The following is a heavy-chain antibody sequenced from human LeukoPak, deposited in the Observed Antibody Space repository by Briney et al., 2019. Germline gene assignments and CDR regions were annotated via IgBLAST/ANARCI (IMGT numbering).Heavy chain of an antibody. D-gene: IGHD3-10*01. Sequence: ASVKVSCKASGYTFTGYYMHWVRQAPGQGLEWMGRINPNSGGTNYAQKFQGRVTMTRDTSISTAYMELSRLRSDDTAVYYCARTYYYGSGSADYYYYYYMDVWGKGTMVTVSS. J-gene: IGHJ6*03. CDR1: GYTFTGYY. CDR2: INPNSGGT. V-gene: IGHV1-2*06. CDR3: ARTYYYGSGSADYYYYYYMDV.